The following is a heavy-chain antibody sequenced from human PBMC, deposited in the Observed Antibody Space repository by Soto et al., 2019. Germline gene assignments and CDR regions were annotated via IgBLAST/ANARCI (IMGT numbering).Heavy chain of an antibody. J-gene: IGHJ4*02. CDR1: GGSFSGYS. V-gene: IGHV4-30-2*03. CDR2: IYYSGST. D-gene: IGHD2-2*01. CDR3: ARLYPRVVPAAPYFAY. Sequence: LSLTGAVCGGSFSGYSWCRFRQPPGKGLEWIGSIYYSGSTYYNPSLKSRVTISVDTSKNQFSLKLSSVTAADTAVYYCARLYPRVVPAAPYFAYRGQRTLVPVSS.